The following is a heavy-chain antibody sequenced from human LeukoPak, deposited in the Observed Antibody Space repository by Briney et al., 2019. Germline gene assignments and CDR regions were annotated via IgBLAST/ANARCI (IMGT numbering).Heavy chain of an antibody. V-gene: IGHV3-11*04. Sequence: PGGSLRLSCAASGFTFSNAWMSWVRQAPGKGLEWVSYISSSGSTIYYADSVKGRFTISRDNAKNSLYLQMNSLRAEDTAVYYCAREGIVVSNAFDIWGQGTMVTVSS. CDR3: AREGIVVSNAFDI. J-gene: IGHJ3*02. CDR2: ISSSGSTI. D-gene: IGHD3-22*01. CDR1: GFTFSNAW.